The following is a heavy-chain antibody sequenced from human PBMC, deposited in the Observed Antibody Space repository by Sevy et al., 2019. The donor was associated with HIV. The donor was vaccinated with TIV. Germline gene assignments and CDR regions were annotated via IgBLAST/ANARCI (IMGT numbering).Heavy chain of an antibody. CDR3: AKEGYFDWLPSYFDY. Sequence: GGSLRLSCAASGFTFSSYAMSWVRQAPGKGLEWVSAISGSGGSTYYADSVKGRFTISRDNSKNTLYLQMNGLRAEDTAVYYCAKEGYFDWLPSYFDYWGQGTLVTVSS. CDR2: ISGSGGST. V-gene: IGHV3-23*01. D-gene: IGHD3-9*01. J-gene: IGHJ4*02. CDR1: GFTFSSYA.